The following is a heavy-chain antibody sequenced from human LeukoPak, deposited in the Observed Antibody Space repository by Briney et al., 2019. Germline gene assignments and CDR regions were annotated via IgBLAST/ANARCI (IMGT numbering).Heavy chain of an antibody. Sequence: SGTLSLTCTVSGGSISSGDYYWSWIRQPPGKGLEWIGYIYYSGSTYYNPSLKTRVTISVDTSKNQFSLKLSSVTAADTAVYYCARVRPAVVIADYWGQGTLVTVSS. CDR1: GGSISSGDYY. V-gene: IGHV4-30-4*01. J-gene: IGHJ4*02. D-gene: IGHD2-21*01. CDR2: IYYSGST. CDR3: ARVRPAVVIADY.